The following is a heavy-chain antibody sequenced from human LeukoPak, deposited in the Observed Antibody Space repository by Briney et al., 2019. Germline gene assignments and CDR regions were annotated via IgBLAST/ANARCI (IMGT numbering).Heavy chain of an antibody. J-gene: IGHJ5*02. D-gene: IGHD6-13*01. CDR3: ARQSSAAGTHWFDP. Sequence: SETLSLTCAVSGDSITSHYWSWLRQPPGKGPEWIGYIHTNGNTNSKSSLKSRVTTSVDTSKNQLSLKLTSVTAADTAVYYCARQSSAAGTHWFDPWGQGTLVTVSS. CDR1: GDSITSHY. CDR2: IHTNGNT. V-gene: IGHV4-4*09.